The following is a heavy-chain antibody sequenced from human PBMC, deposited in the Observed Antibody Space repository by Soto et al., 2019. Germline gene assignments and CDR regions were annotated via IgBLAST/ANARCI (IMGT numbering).Heavy chain of an antibody. V-gene: IGHV4-30-2*01. CDR2: IYHSGST. J-gene: IGHJ4*02. D-gene: IGHD3-22*01. CDR3: ARVGDSSGLYTDY. CDR1: GGSIGSGGYC. Sequence: SEPLSLTCAVSGGSIGSGGYCWSWIRQPPGKGLEGIGYIYHSGSTYYNPSLKSRVTISVDRSKNQFSLKLSAVTAADTAVYYCARVGDSSGLYTDYWGQGALVTVYS.